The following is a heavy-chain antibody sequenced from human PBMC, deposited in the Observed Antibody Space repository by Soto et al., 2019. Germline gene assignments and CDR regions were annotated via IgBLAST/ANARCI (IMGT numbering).Heavy chain of an antibody. CDR2: IIPIFGTA. J-gene: IGHJ6*02. D-gene: IGHD2-8*01. Sequence: QVQLVQSGAEVKKPGSSVKVSCKASGGTFSSYAISWVRQAPGQGLEWMGGIIPIFGTANYAQKFQGRVTITADESTSTAYMELSSLRSEDTAVYYCARDRGYCTNGVCSPYYYGMGVWGQGTTVTVSS. CDR3: ARDRGYCTNGVCSPYYYGMGV. V-gene: IGHV1-69*01. CDR1: GGTFSSYA.